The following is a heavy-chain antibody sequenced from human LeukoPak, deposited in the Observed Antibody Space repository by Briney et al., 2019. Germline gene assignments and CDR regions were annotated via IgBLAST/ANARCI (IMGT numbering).Heavy chain of an antibody. V-gene: IGHV4-59*08. J-gene: IGHJ4*02. CDR3: ARASGEGSGEFDY. CDR2: IYYSGST. D-gene: IGHD3-10*01. Sequence: SETLSLTCTVSGGSISTYYWSWIRQPPGKGLEWIGYIYYSGSTYYNPSLKSRVTISVDTSKNQFSLKLSSVTAADTAVYYCARASGEGSGEFDYWGQGTLVTVSS. CDR1: GGSISTYY.